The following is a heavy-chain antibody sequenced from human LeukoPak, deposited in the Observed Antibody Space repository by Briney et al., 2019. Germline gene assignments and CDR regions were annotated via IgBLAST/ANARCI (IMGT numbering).Heavy chain of an antibody. CDR3: ARALYNRGWYPDYFDS. CDR1: GFTFSSYR. D-gene: IGHD6-19*01. J-gene: IGHJ4*02. Sequence: GGSLRLSCAASGFTFSSYRMSWVRQTPGKGLEWLSYITQTGGTIYYADSVKGRFTISRDNAKNSLYLQINSLRAEDTAIYYCARALYNRGWYPDYFDSWGQGTLVTVSS. V-gene: IGHV3-48*04. CDR2: ITQTGGTI.